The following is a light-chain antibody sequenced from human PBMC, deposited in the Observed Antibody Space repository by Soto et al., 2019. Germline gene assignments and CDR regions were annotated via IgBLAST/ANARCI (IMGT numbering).Light chain of an antibody. V-gene: IGKV3-15*01. CDR3: QQYNNWPYT. CDR1: QSVGTY. J-gene: IGKJ2*01. CDR2: GTF. Sequence: EIVMTQSPATLSVFPGERATLSCRASQSVGTYLVWYQQKPGQAPKLLIYGTFTRATGIPLRFSGSGSGTEFTLTISSPQSEDFAVYYCQQYNNWPYTFGQGTKLEI.